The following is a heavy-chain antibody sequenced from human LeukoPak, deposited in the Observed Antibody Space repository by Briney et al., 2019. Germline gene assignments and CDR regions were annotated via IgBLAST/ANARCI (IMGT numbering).Heavy chain of an antibody. CDR3: AKERIAVADEGYFDY. D-gene: IGHD6-19*01. J-gene: IGHJ4*02. V-gene: IGHV3-7*01. Sequence: PGGPLRLSCAASGFTFSNAWMTWVRQTPGKGLEWVANIKEDGSEKYYVDSVKGRFTISRDNAKNSLSLQMNSLRVEDTAVYYCAKERIAVADEGYFDYWGQGTLVTVSS. CDR1: GFTFSNAW. CDR2: IKEDGSEK.